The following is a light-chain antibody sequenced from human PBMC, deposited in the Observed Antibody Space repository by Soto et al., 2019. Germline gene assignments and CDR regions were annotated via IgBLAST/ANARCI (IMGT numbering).Light chain of an antibody. J-gene: IGLJ1*01. CDR2: EVS. Sequence: QSVLAQPASVSGTPGQSITISCTGSNSDVGLYDFVSWYQHHPDRAPKLIVSEVSHRPSGISNRFSGSKSGNTASLTISGLQSEDEADYYCISYTSDDVRYVFGTGTKVTVL. V-gene: IGLV2-14*01. CDR1: NSDVGLYDF. CDR3: ISYTSDDVRYV.